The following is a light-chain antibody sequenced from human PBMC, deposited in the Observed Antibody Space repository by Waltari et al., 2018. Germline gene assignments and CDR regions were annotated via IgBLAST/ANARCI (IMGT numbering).Light chain of an antibody. CDR2: EVS. Sequence: IVMTQSPLSLSVTPGQPASISCTYSRSLLHSDGETYLYWYLQMPGDPPQLLIHEVSNRFSGVPDRFSGSWSGTYFTLRISRVETEDVGVYYCMQSMHVPLTFGQGTRLDLK. J-gene: IGKJ5*01. CDR3: MQSMHVPLT. CDR1: RSLLHSDGETY. V-gene: IGKV2D-29*01.